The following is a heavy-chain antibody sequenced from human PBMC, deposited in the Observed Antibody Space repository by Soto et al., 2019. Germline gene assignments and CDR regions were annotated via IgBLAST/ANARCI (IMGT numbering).Heavy chain of an antibody. Sequence: QVQLVESGGGVVQPGRSLRLSCEASGFTFSNYGMHWVRQAPGKGLEWVAVVSSDGNNKYYGDSVKGRFTISRDNPKNTLYLQMNSLRAEDAAVYYCAKDEGPLLYGDSFDIWGQGTMVTVSS. CDR3: AKDEGPLLYGDSFDI. CDR1: GFTFSNYG. J-gene: IGHJ3*02. D-gene: IGHD2-2*02. CDR2: VSSDGNNK. V-gene: IGHV3-30*18.